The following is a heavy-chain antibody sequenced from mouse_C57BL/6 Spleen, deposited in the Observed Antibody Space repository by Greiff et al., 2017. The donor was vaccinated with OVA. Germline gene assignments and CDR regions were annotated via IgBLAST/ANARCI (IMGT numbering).Heavy chain of an antibody. J-gene: IGHJ2*01. CDR2: ISYDGSN. CDR3: ASYSYGYFDY. CDR1: GYSITSGYY. Sequence: ESGPGLVKPSQSLSLTCSVTGYSITSGYYWNWIRQFPGNKLEWMGYISYDGSNNYNPSLKNRISITRDTSKNQFFLKLNSVTTEDTATYYCASYSYGYFDYWGQGTTLTVSS. V-gene: IGHV3-6*01. D-gene: IGHD1-2*01.